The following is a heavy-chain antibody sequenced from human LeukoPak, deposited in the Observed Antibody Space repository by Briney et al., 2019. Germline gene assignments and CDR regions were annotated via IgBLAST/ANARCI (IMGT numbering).Heavy chain of an antibody. CDR3: ARPQGYCSGGSCQGAFDI. D-gene: IGHD2-15*01. Sequence: GGSLRLSCAASGFTFSDYYMSWIRQAPGKGLEWVSYISSSSSYTNYVDSVKGRFTISRDNAKNSLYLQMNSLRAEDTAVYYCARPQGYCSGGSCQGAFDIWGQGTMVTVSS. CDR2: ISSSSSYT. V-gene: IGHV3-11*06. J-gene: IGHJ3*02. CDR1: GFTFSDYY.